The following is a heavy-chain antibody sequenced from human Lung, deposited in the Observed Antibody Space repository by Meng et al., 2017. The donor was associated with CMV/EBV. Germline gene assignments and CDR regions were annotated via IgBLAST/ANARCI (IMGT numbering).Heavy chain of an antibody. CDR2: IYYSGST. CDR3: ARVAKSTITGTTPYYYYGMDV. D-gene: IGHD1-7*01. J-gene: IGHJ6*02. CDR1: GGSISSYY. V-gene: IGHV4-59*01. Sequence: SXTLSLXCTVSGGSISSYYWSWIRQPPGKGLEWIGYIYYSGSTNYNPSLKSRVTISVDTSKNQFSLKLSSVTAADTAVYYCARVAKSTITGTTPYYYYGMDVWGQGXTVTVSS.